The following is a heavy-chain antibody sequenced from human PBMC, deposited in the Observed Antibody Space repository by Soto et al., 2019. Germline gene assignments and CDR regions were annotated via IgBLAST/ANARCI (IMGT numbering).Heavy chain of an antibody. CDR1: GDTLSHYG. Sequence: SVKVSCKSSGDTLSHYGVSWVRQVPGKGLEWMGGTTAILGTRDYAQKFQGRMTITSDESTTTSYMELNSLTSDDTAVYYCEAGDSSDTGDHWGQGTLVTVSS. CDR2: TTAILGTR. V-gene: IGHV1-69*13. J-gene: IGHJ4*02. D-gene: IGHD6-19*01. CDR3: EAGDSSDTGDH.